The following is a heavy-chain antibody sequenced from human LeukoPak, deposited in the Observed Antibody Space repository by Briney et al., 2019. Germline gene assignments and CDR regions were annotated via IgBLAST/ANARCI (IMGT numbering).Heavy chain of an antibody. J-gene: IGHJ5*02. Sequence: GGSLRLSCAASGFTFSSYGMSWVRQAPGKGLEWVSAITGNGANTFYADSVKGRFTISRDNSKNTMYLQMNSLRAEDTALYYCARDRSGSYPNWYDPWGQGTLVTVSS. D-gene: IGHD3-10*01. CDR1: GFTFSSYG. V-gene: IGHV3-23*01. CDR3: ARDRSGSYPNWYDP. CDR2: ITGNGANT.